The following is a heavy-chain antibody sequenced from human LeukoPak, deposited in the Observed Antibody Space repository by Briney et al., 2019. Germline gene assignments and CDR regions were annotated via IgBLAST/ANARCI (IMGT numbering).Heavy chain of an antibody. CDR3: ARRKISGRTDYYYYYMDV. Sequence: GASVKVSCKASGGTFSSYAISWVRQAPGQGLEWMGGIIPIFGTANYAQKFQGRVTITADKSTSTAYMELSSLRSEDTAVYYCARRKISGRTDYYYYYMDVWGKGTTVTVSS. D-gene: IGHD1-26*01. V-gene: IGHV1-69*06. CDR2: IIPIFGTA. J-gene: IGHJ6*03. CDR1: GGTFSSYA.